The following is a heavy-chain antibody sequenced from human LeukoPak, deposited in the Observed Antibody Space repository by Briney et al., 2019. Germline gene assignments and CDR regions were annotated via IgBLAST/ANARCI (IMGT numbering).Heavy chain of an antibody. Sequence: GGSLRLSCAASGFTFSSYGMHWVRQAPGKGLEWVAVISYDGSNKYYADSVKGRSTISRDNSKNTLYLQMNSLRAEDTAVYYCAKEEDSSSWSFFDYWGQGTLVTVSS. D-gene: IGHD6-13*01. CDR3: AKEEDSSSWSFFDY. V-gene: IGHV3-30*18. CDR1: GFTFSSYG. CDR2: ISYDGSNK. J-gene: IGHJ4*02.